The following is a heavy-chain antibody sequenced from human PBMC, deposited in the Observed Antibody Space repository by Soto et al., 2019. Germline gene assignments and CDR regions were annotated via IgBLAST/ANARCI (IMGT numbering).Heavy chain of an antibody. V-gene: IGHV4-30-4*01. D-gene: IGHD3-3*01. CDR1: GGSISSGDYY. Sequence: PSETLSLTCTVSGGSISSGDYYWSWIRQPPGKGLEWIGYIYYSGSTYYNPSLKRRVTISVDTSKNQFSLKLSSVTAADTAVYYCARESLLGDDFWSGYYDNWFDPWGQGTLVTVSS. CDR3: ARESLLGDDFWSGYYDNWFDP. J-gene: IGHJ5*02. CDR2: IYYSGST.